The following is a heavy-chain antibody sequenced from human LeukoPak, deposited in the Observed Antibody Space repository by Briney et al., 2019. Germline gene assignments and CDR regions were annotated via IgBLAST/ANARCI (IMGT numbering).Heavy chain of an antibody. V-gene: IGHV3-7*05. J-gene: IGHJ4*02. CDR2: IKEDGSEK. CDR3: ARDQGWLQFDN. D-gene: IGHD5-12*01. CDR1: GFSFSSYW. Sequence: GGSLRLSCAASGFSFSSYWMSWVRQAPGKGLEWVANIKEDGSEKYYVDSLKGRFTISRDNAKSSLSLQLNSLRAEDTAVYYCARDQGWLQFDNWGQGTLVTVSP.